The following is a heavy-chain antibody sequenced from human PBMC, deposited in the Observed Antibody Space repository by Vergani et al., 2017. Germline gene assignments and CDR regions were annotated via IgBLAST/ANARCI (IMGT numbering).Heavy chain of an antibody. CDR3: VRDGVVVTGIPDTAADY. CDR2: ISTRNVNA. J-gene: IGHJ4*02. Sequence: QVQLEQSGVEVKKPGASVKVSCKASGYTFTNYGISWVRQAPGQDLEWMGRISTRNVNAIYAQKFQGRVTVTTDTFTSTAYMELRSLRSDDTAVYYCVRDGVVVTGIPDTAADYWGQGTLVTVS. D-gene: IGHD2-21*02. V-gene: IGHV1-18*01. CDR1: GYTFTNYG.